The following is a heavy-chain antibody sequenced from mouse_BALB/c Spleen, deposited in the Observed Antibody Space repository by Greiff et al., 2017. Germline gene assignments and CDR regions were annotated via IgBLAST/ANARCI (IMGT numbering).Heavy chain of an antibody. Sequence: EVKLVESGGGLVQPGGSRKLSCAASGFTFRSFGMHWVRQAPEKGLEWVAYISSGSSTIYYADTVKGRFTISRDNPKNTLFLQMTSLRSEDTAMYYCARDFDYWGQGTTLTVSS. CDR1: GFTFRSFG. CDR3: ARDFDY. V-gene: IGHV5-17*02. J-gene: IGHJ2*01. CDR2: ISSGSSTI.